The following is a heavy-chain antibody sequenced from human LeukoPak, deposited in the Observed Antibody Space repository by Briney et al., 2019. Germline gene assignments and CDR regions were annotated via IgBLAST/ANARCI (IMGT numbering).Heavy chain of an antibody. CDR1: GFTFSNAW. J-gene: IGHJ4*02. V-gene: IGHV3-15*01. Sequence: GGSLRLSCAASGFTFSNAWMSWVRQAPGKGLEWVGRIKSKTDGGTTDYAAPVKGRFTISRDDSKNTLYLQMNSLKTEDTALYYCAKDSKGYSSGWDLDYWGQGTLVTVSS. CDR2: IKSKTDGGTT. D-gene: IGHD6-19*01. CDR3: AKDSKGYSSGWDLDY.